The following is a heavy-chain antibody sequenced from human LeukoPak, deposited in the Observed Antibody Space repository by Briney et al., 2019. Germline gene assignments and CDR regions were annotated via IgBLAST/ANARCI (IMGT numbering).Heavy chain of an antibody. Sequence: PSETLSLTCTVSGGSISSGSYFWGWIRQPPGKGLEWIGSIYYSGSTYYNPSLESRVTISVDTSKKQFSLKLNSVTAADTAVYYCARHGGLKYGGYERRFDYWGQATLVTVSS. V-gene: IGHV4-39*01. J-gene: IGHJ4*02. CDR1: GGSISSGSYF. CDR2: IYYSGST. CDR3: ARHGGLKYGGYERRFDY. D-gene: IGHD5-12*01.